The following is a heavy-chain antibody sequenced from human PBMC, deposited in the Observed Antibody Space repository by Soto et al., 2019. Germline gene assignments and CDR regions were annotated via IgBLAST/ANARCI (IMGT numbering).Heavy chain of an antibody. CDR3: ASSRITMVPYGMDV. CDR2: INAGNGKT. J-gene: IGHJ6*02. D-gene: IGHD3-10*01. V-gene: IGHV1-3*01. CDR1: GYTFTNYA. Sequence: ASVKVSCKASGYTFTNYAIHWVRQAPGQRLEWMGWINAGNGKTKYSQNFQGRVTITRDTSASTAYMELSSLRSEDTAVYYCASSRITMVPYGMDVWGQGTTVTVSS.